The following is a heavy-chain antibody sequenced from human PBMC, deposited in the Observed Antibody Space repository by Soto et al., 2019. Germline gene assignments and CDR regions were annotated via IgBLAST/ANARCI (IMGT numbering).Heavy chain of an antibody. CDR3: AIAVEMATITIDY. CDR1: GYTFTSND. Sequence: ASVKVSCKASGYTFTSNDINWVRQATGEGLEWMGWMNPNSGNTGYAQKFQGRVTMTRNTSISTAYMELSSLRSEDTSVYYCAIAVEMATITIDYWGQGTLVTVSS. J-gene: IGHJ4*02. CDR2: MNPNSGNT. V-gene: IGHV1-8*01. D-gene: IGHD5-12*01.